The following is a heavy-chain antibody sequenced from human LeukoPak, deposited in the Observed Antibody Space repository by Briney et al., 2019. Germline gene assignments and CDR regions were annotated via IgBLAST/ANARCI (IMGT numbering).Heavy chain of an antibody. CDR3: ARRLLTGYPRNNWFDP. V-gene: IGHV4-4*07. CDR2: IYSTGST. CDR1: GGSISSYY. J-gene: IGHJ5*02. D-gene: IGHD3-9*01. Sequence: SETLSLTCTVSGGSISSYYWSWIRQPAGEGLEWIGHIYSTGSTNYNPSLKSRVTISVDTSKNQFSLKLSSVTAADTAVYYCARRLLTGYPRNNWFDPWGQGTLVTVSS.